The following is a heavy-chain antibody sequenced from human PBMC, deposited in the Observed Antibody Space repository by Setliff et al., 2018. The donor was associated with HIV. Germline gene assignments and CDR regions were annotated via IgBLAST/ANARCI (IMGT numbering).Heavy chain of an antibody. Sequence: LSLTCAVSGYAITSGFYWGWIRQAPGKGLEWIGFIRTKAHGGTTEYAASVRGRFTISRDDSESIAYLQMNSLNTEDTAMYYCTRDSGTESGSPWWYFALWGRGTLVTVSS. CDR2: IRTKAHGGTT. CDR1: GYAITSGFY. J-gene: IGHJ2*01. D-gene: IGHD1-26*01. V-gene: IGHV3-49*03. CDR3: TRDSGTESGSPWWYFAL.